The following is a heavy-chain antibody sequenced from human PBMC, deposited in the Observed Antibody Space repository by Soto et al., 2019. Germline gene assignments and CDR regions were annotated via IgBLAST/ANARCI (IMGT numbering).Heavy chain of an antibody. D-gene: IGHD4-17*01. CDR3: ARDADYGGSRGGMVV. Sequence: QVRLEESGPGLVKPSETLSLICSVSGGSVNNANYFWNWIRHHPENGLEWIGYIYYSGSTRYNPSLKARSTLSIVTTKDQFSLRLNSVTVADTAGYFCARDADYGGSRGGMVVWGRGTTVTVSS. V-gene: IGHV4-31*03. CDR2: IYYSGST. CDR1: GGSVNNANYF. J-gene: IGHJ6*02.